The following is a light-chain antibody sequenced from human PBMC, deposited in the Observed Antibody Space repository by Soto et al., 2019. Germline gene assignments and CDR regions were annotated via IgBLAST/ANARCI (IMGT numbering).Light chain of an antibody. J-gene: IGKJ2*03. V-gene: IGKV3-15*01. CDR1: QSVASN. CDR2: GAS. Sequence: EIVMTQSPASLSVSPGDGATLSCRASQSVASNVAWYQQKPGQGPRLLIHGASTRAVAVPARFSGSGSGTEPTITISSRQSEDFAVYYCQQYHNGRPQYCFGQGTKLQIK. CDR3: QQYHNGRPQYC.